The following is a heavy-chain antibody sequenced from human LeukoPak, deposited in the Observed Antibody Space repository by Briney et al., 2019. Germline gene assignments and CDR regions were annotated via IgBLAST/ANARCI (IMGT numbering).Heavy chain of an antibody. J-gene: IGHJ6*03. V-gene: IGHV3-21*01. D-gene: IGHD3-22*01. CDR2: ISSSSSYI. Sequence: GGSLRLSCAASGFTFSSYSMNWVRQAPGKGLEWVSSISSSSSYIYYADSVKGRFTISRDNAKNSLYLQMTSLRAEDTVVYYCARETYYYDSSGYRSYYYYMDVWGKGTTVTVSS. CDR3: ARETYYYDSSGYRSYYYYMDV. CDR1: GFTFSSYS.